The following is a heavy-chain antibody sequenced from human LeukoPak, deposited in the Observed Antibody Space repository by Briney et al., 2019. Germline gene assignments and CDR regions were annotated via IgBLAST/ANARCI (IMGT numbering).Heavy chain of an antibody. CDR2: IHYDGTIT. V-gene: IGHV3-30*02. CDR3: TTELSTADY. CDR1: GFTFSAYG. Sequence: GGSLRLSCAASGFTFSAYGMHWVRQAPGKGLEWVAFIHYDGTITYYADSVKGRFTISRDSSKNTLFLQMNSLKTEDTAVYYCTTELSTADYWGQGTLVTVSS. J-gene: IGHJ4*02.